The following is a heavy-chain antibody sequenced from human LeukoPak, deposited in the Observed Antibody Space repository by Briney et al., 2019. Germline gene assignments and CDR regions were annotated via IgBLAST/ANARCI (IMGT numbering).Heavy chain of an antibody. D-gene: IGHD3-10*01. CDR2: IIPIFGTA. V-gene: IGHV1-69*05. Sequence: SVKVSCKASGGTFSSYAISWVRQAPGQGLVWMGRIIPIFGTANYAQKFQGRVTITTDESTSTAYMELSSLRSEDTAVYYCATDLVRGVITWFDPWGQGTLVTVSS. CDR3: ATDLVRGVITWFDP. CDR1: GGTFSSYA. J-gene: IGHJ5*02.